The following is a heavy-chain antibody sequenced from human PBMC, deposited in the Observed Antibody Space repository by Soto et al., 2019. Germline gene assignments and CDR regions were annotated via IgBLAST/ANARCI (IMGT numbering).Heavy chain of an antibody. J-gene: IGHJ4*02. CDR3: ARELPPDI. CDR2: LWSAGLT. V-gene: IGHV3-53*01. Sequence: PGGSLRLSCAASGFTVSSNYMTWVRQAPGKGLEWVSVLWSAGLTYYADSVKGRFTISRDNSKNTVYLQVNSLRAEDSAVYYCARELPPDIWGRGTLVTVSS. CDR1: GFTVSSNY.